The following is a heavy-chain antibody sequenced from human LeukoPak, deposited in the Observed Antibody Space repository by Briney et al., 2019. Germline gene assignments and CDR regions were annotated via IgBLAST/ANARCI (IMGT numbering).Heavy chain of an antibody. D-gene: IGHD6-19*01. CDR3: ARFGGIAVRDV. CDR2: INHSGST. Sequence: PSETLSLTCAVYGGSFSGYYWSWIRQPPGKGLEWIGEINHSGSTNYNPSLKSRVTISVDTSKNQFSLKLSSVTAADTAVYYCARFGGIAVRDVWGQGTTVTVSS. V-gene: IGHV4-34*01. CDR1: GGSFSGYY. J-gene: IGHJ6*02.